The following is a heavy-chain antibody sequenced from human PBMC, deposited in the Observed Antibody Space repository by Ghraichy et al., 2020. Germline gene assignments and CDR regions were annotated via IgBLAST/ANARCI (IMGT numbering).Heavy chain of an antibody. Sequence: SQTLSLTCAISGDSVSSNSGAWNWIRQSPSRGLEWLGRTYYRSKWYNDYALSVKSRITINPDTSKNQFSLQLNSVTLEDTAVYYCARDSSVGDGRNPCFDFWGQGTLFTVS. J-gene: IGHJ4*02. CDR3: ARDSSVGDGRNPCFDF. CDR2: TYYRSKWYN. V-gene: IGHV6-1*01. D-gene: IGHD5-24*01. CDR1: GDSVSSNSGA.